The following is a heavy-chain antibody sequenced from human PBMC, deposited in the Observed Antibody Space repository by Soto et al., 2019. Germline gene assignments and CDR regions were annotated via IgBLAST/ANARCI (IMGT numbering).Heavy chain of an antibody. D-gene: IGHD2-15*01. CDR3: AKERDIVVVVAPLDY. J-gene: IGHJ4*02. CDR1: GFTFSSYG. CDR2: ISYDGSNK. Sequence: QVQLVESGGGVVQPGRSLRLSCAASGFTFSSYGMHWVRQAPGKGLEWVAVISYDGSNKYYADSVKGRFTISRDNSKHTLYLQMNSLRAEDTAVYYCAKERDIVVVVAPLDYWGQGTLVTVSS. V-gene: IGHV3-30*18.